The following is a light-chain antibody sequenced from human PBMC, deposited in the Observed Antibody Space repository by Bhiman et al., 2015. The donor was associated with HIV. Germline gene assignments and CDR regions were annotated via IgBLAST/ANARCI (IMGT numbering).Light chain of an antibody. CDR1: KLGDKY. CDR3: QAWDRNSAV. CDR2: QNN. J-gene: IGLJ2*01. Sequence: SYELTQPPSVSVSPGQTASITCSGDKLGDKYACWYQQKPGQSPVLVIYQNNKRPSGIPERFSGSKSGNTATLTISGTQALDEADYYCQAWDRNSAVFGGGTKLTVL. V-gene: IGLV3-1*01.